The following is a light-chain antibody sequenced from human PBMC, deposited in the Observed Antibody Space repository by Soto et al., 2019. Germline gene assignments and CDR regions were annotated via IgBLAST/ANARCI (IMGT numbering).Light chain of an antibody. V-gene: IGKV3-11*01. CDR1: QSVSSY. J-gene: IGKJ5*01. CDR3: QHFGGTTFT. Sequence: PGERATLSCRASQSVSSYLAWYQQKPGQAPRLLISDASNRATGIPARFSGSGSGTHFTLTISRLEPGDFAVYYCQHFGGTTFTFGQGTRLEI. CDR2: DAS.